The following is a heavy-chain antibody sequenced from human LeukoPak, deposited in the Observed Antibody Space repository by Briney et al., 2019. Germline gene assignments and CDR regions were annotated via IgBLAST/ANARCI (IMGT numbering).Heavy chain of an antibody. Sequence: GGSLRLSCAASGFTFSSYAMHWVRQAPGKGLEWVSVISYDGSNKYYADSVRGRVTSSRDNSKNTLYLQMKRLRAEATDVYYCAKGSGGDRYFDYWGQGTLVTVSS. D-gene: IGHD2-21*02. CDR2: ISYDGSNK. CDR1: GFTFSSYA. V-gene: IGHV3-30-3*01. J-gene: IGHJ4*02. CDR3: AKGSGGDRYFDY.